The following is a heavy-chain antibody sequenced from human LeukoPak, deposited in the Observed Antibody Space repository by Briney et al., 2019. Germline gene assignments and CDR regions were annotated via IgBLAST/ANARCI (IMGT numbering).Heavy chain of an antibody. D-gene: IGHD1-26*01. CDR1: GFTFSNYA. CDR2: ISGSGVTT. J-gene: IGHJ4*02. V-gene: IGHV3-23*01. CDR3: ARKDSGGYYDLDY. Sequence: GGSLRLSCAASGFTFSNYAMSWVRQAPGKGLEWVSGISGSGVTTNYADSVKGRFTISRDNSKNTVYLQMNSLRVEDTAVYYCARKDSGGYYDLDYWGQGALVTVSS.